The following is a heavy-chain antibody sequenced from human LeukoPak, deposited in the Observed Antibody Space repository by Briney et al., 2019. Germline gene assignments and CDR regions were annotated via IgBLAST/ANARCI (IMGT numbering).Heavy chain of an antibody. Sequence: GGSLRLSCAASGFTFSSYDMSWVRQAPGKGLEWVSAISGNGGSTYYADSVKGRFTISRDNSKNSLYLQMNSLRAEDTAVYYCARPYYYDSSGTSNWFDPWGQGTLVTVSS. CDR1: GFTFSSYD. CDR2: ISGNGGST. J-gene: IGHJ5*02. CDR3: ARPYYYDSSGTSNWFDP. V-gene: IGHV3-23*01. D-gene: IGHD3-22*01.